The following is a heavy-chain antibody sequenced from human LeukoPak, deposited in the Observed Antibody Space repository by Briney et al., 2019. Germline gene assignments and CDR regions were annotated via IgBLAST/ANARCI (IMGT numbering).Heavy chain of an antibody. Sequence: ASVTVSCKASGYTFTSYGISWVRQAPGQGLEWMGRISAYNGNTNYAQKLQGRVTMTTDTSTSTAYMELRSLRSDDTAVYYCARDYDFSGYSYGYYYYYYMDVWGKGTTVTVSS. CDR2: ISAYNGNT. CDR1: GYTFTSYG. V-gene: IGHV1-18*01. CDR3: ARDYDFSGYSYGYYYYYYMDV. J-gene: IGHJ6*03. D-gene: IGHD5-18*01.